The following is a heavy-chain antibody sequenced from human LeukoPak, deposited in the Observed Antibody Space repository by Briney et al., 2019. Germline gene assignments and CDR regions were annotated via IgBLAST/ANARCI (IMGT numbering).Heavy chain of an antibody. D-gene: IGHD6-19*01. Sequence: GGSLRLSCAASGFTFSSYAMHWVRQAPGKGLEWVAVISYDGSNKYYADSVKGRFTISRDNSKNTLYLQMNSLRAEDTAVYYCAREGIAVAGTFPYYGMDVWGQGTTVTVSS. CDR1: GFTFSSYA. CDR3: AREGIAVAGTFPYYGMDV. CDR2: ISYDGSNK. V-gene: IGHV3-30-3*01. J-gene: IGHJ6*02.